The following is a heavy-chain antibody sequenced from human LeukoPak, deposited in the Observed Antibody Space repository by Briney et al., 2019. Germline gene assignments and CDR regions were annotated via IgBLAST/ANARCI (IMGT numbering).Heavy chain of an antibody. CDR2: ISAYNGNT. J-gene: IGHJ4*02. D-gene: IGHD3-22*01. V-gene: IGHV1-18*01. Sequence: ASVKVSCKACGYTFTSYGISWVRQAPGQGLEWMGWISAYNGNTNYAQKLQGRVTMTTDTSTSTAYMELRSLRSDDTAVYYCARDVPYYYDSSGYYFDYWGQGTLVTVSS. CDR3: ARDVPYYYDSSGYYFDY. CDR1: GYTFTSYG.